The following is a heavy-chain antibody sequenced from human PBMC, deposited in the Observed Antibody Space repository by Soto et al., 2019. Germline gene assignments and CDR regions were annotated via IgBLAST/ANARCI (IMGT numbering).Heavy chain of an antibody. CDR3: APIVVVPASNGEPGAY. V-gene: IGHV3-21*01. CDR2: ISSSSSYI. D-gene: IGHD2-2*01. CDR1: GFTFSSYS. J-gene: IGHJ4*02. Sequence: EVQLVESGGGLVKPGGSLRLSCAASGFTFSSYSMNWVRHAPGKGLEWVSSISSSSSYIYYADSVKGRFTISRDNAKNSLYLQMNSLRAEETAVYYCAPIVVVPASNGEPGAYLGQGTLVTVSS.